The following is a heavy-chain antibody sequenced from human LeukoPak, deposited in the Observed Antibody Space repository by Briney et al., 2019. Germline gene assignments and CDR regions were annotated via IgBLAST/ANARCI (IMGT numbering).Heavy chain of an antibody. CDR2: ISSSSSYI. J-gene: IGHJ6*03. CDR1: GFTFSSYS. D-gene: IGHD1-14*01. Sequence: PGGSLRLSCAASGFTFSSYSMNWVRQAPGKGLEWVSSISSSSSYIYYADSVKGRFTISRDNAKNSLYLQMNSLRAEDTAVYYCARSTGRQYGNYYMDVWGNGTTVTISS. V-gene: IGHV3-21*01. CDR3: ARSTGRQYGNYYMDV.